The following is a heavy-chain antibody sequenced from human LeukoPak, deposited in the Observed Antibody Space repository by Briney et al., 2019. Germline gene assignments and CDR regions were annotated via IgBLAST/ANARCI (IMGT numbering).Heavy chain of an antibody. D-gene: IGHD4-17*01. CDR1: GYTFTGYY. V-gene: IGHV1-2*04. Sequence: ASVKVSCKASGYTFTGYYMHWVRQAPGQGLEWMGWINPNSGGTNYAQKFQGWVTMTRDTSISTAYMEPSGLRSDDTAVYYCARDYGDYFDYWGQGTLVTVSS. J-gene: IGHJ4*02. CDR3: ARDYGDYFDY. CDR2: INPNSGGT.